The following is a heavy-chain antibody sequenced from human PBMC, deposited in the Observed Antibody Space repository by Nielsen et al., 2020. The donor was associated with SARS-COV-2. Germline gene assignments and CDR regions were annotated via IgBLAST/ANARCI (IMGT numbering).Heavy chain of an antibody. V-gene: IGHV4-59*08. CDR1: GASISRYY. Sequence: SETLSLTCTVSGASISRYYWSWIRQTPGKGLEWIGYVYYRGSTNYNPSLKSRVTISVDTSKNQFSLKLSSVTAADTAVYYCARVNYGLFWYFDVWGRGTLVSASS. D-gene: IGHD4-17*01. CDR2: VYYRGST. J-gene: IGHJ2*01. CDR3: ARVNYGLFWYFDV.